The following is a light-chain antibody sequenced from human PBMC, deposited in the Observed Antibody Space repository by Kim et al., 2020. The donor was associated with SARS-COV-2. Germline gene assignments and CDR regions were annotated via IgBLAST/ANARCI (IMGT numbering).Light chain of an antibody. CDR2: RNN. CDR3: ATWDDSLSGRGV. CDR1: SSNIGSNS. J-gene: IGLJ3*02. Sequence: QRVTISCSGSSSNIGSNSVSWYQQLPGTAPKLLIYRNNQRPSGVPDRFSASKSGSSASLAISGLQSDDEADYYCATWDDSLSGRGVFGGGTKLTVL. V-gene: IGLV1-47*01.